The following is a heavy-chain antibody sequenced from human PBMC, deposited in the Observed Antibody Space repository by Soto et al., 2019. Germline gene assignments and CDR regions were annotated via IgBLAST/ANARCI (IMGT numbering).Heavy chain of an antibody. CDR1: GYTCSSYG. J-gene: IGHJ4*02. V-gene: IGHV1-18*01. D-gene: IGHD3-10*01. CDR3: ARGNYYGSGSFYY. CDR2: ISAYNGKT. Sequence: QVQLVQSGPEVKEPGASVKVSCKASGYTCSSYGLSWVRRAPGEGLERVGWISAYNGKTNYLQRLHGRVNITTDTSTSTAYMELKSLRSDDTAVYYCARGNYYGSGSFYYWGQGTLVTVSS.